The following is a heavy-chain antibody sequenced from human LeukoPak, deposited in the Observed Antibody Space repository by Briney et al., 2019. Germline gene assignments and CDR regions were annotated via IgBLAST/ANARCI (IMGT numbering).Heavy chain of an antibody. D-gene: IGHD3-3*01. CDR3: ARAWDYDFWSGYAYYYGMDV. V-gene: IGHV1-46*01. CDR2: INPSGGST. J-gene: IGHJ6*02. Sequence: ASVKVSCKASGYTFTSYYMHWVRQAPGQGLEWMGIINPSGGSTSYAQKFQGRVTMTRDTSTSTVYMELSSLRSEDTAVYYCARAWDYDFWSGYAYYYGMDVWGQGTTVTVSS. CDR1: GYTFTSYY.